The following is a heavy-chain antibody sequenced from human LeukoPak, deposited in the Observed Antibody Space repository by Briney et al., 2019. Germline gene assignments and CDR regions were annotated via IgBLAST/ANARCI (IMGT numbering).Heavy chain of an antibody. Sequence: SETLSLTCIVSSGFISSYYWSWIRQTPGKGLEWIAFINYSGRIKYNPSLQSRVSISLDTSKNHFSLQLRSVMAADTAVYYCARLVDYDNSGDPDIFNIWGQGTIVSIS. CDR1: SGFISSYY. CDR3: ARLVDYDNSGDPDIFNI. J-gene: IGHJ3*02. D-gene: IGHD3-22*01. V-gene: IGHV4-59*01. CDR2: INYSGRI.